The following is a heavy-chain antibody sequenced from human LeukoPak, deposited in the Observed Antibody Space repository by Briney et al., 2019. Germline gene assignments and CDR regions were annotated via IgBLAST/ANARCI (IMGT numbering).Heavy chain of an antibody. CDR3: ARGAAYTYGFFDP. CDR1: GFTVSSKH. CDR2: LYPAGNT. V-gene: IGHV3-53*05. Sequence: PGGSLRLSCAASGFTVSSKHMNWVRQAPGKGLEWVSVLYPAGNTYYADSVRGRFTISRDNSENTLYLRMNSLRPDDTAVYYCARGAAYTYGFFDPWGQGTLVTVSS. J-gene: IGHJ5*02. D-gene: IGHD5-18*01.